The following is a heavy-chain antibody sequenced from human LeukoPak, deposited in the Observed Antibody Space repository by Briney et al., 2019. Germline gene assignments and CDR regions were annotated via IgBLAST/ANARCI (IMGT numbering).Heavy chain of an antibody. D-gene: IGHD1-7*01. CDR3: AREDDWNYEDY. CDR1: GFSFSDSY. V-gene: IGHV3-11*04. CDR2: ISSSGTI. Sequence: PGGSLRLSCAASGFSFSDSYMTWIRQAPGKGLEWLSYISSSGTIYYADSVKGRFTISRDNAKNSLYLQMNSLRAEDTAIYYCAREDDWNYEDYWGQGTLVTVSS. J-gene: IGHJ4*02.